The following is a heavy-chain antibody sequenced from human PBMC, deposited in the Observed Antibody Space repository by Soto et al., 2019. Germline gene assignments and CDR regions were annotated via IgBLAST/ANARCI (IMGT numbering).Heavy chain of an antibody. Sequence: GGSLRLSCAASGFTFSSYAMSWVRQAPGKGLEWVSGISGSGGSTNYADSVKGRFTISRDNSKNTLDLQMNSLRAEDTAIYYCAKTSSGWSPYYFDYWGQGTLVTVS. J-gene: IGHJ4*02. D-gene: IGHD6-19*01. V-gene: IGHV3-23*01. CDR1: GFTFSSYA. CDR2: ISGSGGST. CDR3: AKTSSGWSPYYFDY.